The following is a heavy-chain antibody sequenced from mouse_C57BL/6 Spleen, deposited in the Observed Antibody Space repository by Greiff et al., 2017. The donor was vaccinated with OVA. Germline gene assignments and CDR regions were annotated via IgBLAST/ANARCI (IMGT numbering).Heavy chain of an antibody. Sequence: EVQLQQSGPELVKPGASVKISCKASGYTFTDYYMNWVKQSHGKSLEWIGDINPNNGGTSYNQKFKGKATLTVDKSSSTAYMELRSLTSEDSAVYYCAREITTALWGQGTTLTVSS. J-gene: IGHJ2*01. CDR3: AREITTAL. CDR2: INPNNGGT. V-gene: IGHV1-26*01. CDR1: GYTFTDYY. D-gene: IGHD1-2*01.